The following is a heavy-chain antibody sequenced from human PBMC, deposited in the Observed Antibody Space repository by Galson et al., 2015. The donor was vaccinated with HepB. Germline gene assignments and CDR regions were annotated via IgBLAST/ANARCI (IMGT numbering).Heavy chain of an antibody. V-gene: IGHV3-7*01. CDR2: IKEDGSGK. CDR3: AREVVGALNAFDI. J-gene: IGHJ3*02. CDR1: GFTFSNYW. D-gene: IGHD1-26*01. Sequence: SLRLSCAASGFTFSNYWMSWVHQAPGKGLDWVANIKEDGSGKNYVDSVKGRFTISRDNAKNSLYLQMNSLRAEDTAVYYCAREVVGALNAFDIWGQGTMVTVSS.